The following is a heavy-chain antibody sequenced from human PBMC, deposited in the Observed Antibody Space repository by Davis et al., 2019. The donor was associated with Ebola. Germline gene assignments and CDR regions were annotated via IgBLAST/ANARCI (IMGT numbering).Heavy chain of an antibody. CDR1: GYTFTSYG. CDR2: ISAYNGNT. D-gene: IGHD3-16*02. V-gene: IGHV1-18*01. J-gene: IGHJ3*02. Sequence: AASVKVSCKASGYTFTSYGISWVRQAPGQGLEWMGWISAYNGNTNYAQKFQGRVTITADKSTSTAYMELSSLRSEDTAVYYCARDLGGVIVKGDAFDIWGQGTMVTVSS. CDR3: ARDLGGVIVKGDAFDI.